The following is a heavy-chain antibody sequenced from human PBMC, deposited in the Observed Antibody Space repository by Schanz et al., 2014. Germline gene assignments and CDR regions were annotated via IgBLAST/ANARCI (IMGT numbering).Heavy chain of an antibody. CDR1: GFTVSSNY. Sequence: VQLVESGGGLVQPGGSLRLSCAASGFTVSSNYMSWVRQAPGKGLEWIGEVNHGGSTNYNPSLKSRVTVSVDMSKKQFSLRLSSVTAADTAVYYCARHVLPYDAFDIWGQGTVVTVSS. J-gene: IGHJ3*02. D-gene: IGHD3-10*02. V-gene: IGHV4-4*02. CDR3: ARHVLPYDAFDI. CDR2: VNHGGST.